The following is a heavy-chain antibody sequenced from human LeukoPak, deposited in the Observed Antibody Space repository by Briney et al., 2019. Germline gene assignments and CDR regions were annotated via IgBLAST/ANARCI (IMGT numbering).Heavy chain of an antibody. Sequence: SETLSLTCTVSGGSISSSSYYWGWIRQPPGKGLEWIGEINHSGSTNYNPSLKSRVTISVDTSKNQFSLKLSSVTAADTAVYYCARGLRYCSSTSCSRNWFDPWGQGTLVTVSS. CDR3: ARGLRYCSSTSCSRNWFDP. CDR2: INHSGST. D-gene: IGHD2-2*01. CDR1: GGSISSSSYY. V-gene: IGHV4-39*07. J-gene: IGHJ5*02.